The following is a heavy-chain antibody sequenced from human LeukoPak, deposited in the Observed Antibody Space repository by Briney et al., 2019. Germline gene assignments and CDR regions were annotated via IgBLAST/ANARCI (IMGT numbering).Heavy chain of an antibody. CDR1: GFTFSNYW. Sequence: GGSLRLSCAASGFTFSNYWWSWVRRAPGKGLEWVANINQGGSVTYNADSVRGRFTISRDNAKNSLYLQMDSLRAEDTAVYYCARDFWGAYRVDYFDYWGQGTLVTVSS. J-gene: IGHJ4*02. CDR2: INQGGSVT. D-gene: IGHD3-3*01. V-gene: IGHV3-7*01. CDR3: ARDFWGAYRVDYFDY.